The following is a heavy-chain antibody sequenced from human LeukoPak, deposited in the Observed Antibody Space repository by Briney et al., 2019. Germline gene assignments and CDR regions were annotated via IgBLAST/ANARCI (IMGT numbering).Heavy chain of an antibody. D-gene: IGHD2-2*03. Sequence: ASVKVSCKASGGTFSSYAISWVRQAPGQGPEWMGRIIPILGIANYAQKFQGRVTITADKSTSTAYMELSSLRSEDTAVYYCARGIPLDIVVVPAATSYYYGMDVWGQGTTVTVSS. V-gene: IGHV1-69*04. J-gene: IGHJ6*02. CDR2: IIPILGIA. CDR3: ARGIPLDIVVVPAATSYYYGMDV. CDR1: GGTFSSYA.